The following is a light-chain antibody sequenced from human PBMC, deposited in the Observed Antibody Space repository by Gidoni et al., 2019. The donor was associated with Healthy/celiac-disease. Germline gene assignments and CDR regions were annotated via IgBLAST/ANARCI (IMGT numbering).Light chain of an antibody. V-gene: IGLV1-40*01. Sequence: QSVLTQPPSVSGAPGQRVTISCTGSSSNIGAGYDVHWYQQLPGTAPKLLIYGNSNRPSGVPDRFSGSKSGTSASLDITGLQAEDEADYYCQSYDSSRSVVFGGGTKLTV. J-gene: IGLJ2*01. CDR2: GNS. CDR3: QSYDSSRSVV. CDR1: SSNIGAGYD.